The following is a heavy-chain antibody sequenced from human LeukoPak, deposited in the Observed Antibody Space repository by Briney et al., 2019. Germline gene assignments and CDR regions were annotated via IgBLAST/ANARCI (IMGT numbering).Heavy chain of an antibody. V-gene: IGHV4-34*01. D-gene: IGHD6-13*01. J-gene: IGHJ3*02. CDR2: INHSGST. CDR1: GGSFSGYY. CDR3: ARFLCSWWVNDGFVI. Sequence: SETLSLTCAVYGGSFSGYYWSWIRQPPGKGLEWIGEINHSGSTNYNPSLKSRVTISVDTSKKQFSLKLSSVTAADTAVYYCARFLCSWWVNDGFVIWGQGTMVTVSS.